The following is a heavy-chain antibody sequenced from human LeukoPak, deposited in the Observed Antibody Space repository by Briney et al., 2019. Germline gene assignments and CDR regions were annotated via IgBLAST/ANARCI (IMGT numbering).Heavy chain of an antibody. J-gene: IGHJ6*03. Sequence: GASVKVSCKASGYTFTSYGISWVRQAPGQGLEWMGWISAYNGNTNYAQKLQGRVTMTTDTSTSTAYTEVRSLRSDDTAVYYCARASTSWNYMDVWGKGTTVTVSS. V-gene: IGHV1-18*01. D-gene: IGHD6-13*01. CDR1: GYTFTSYG. CDR3: ARASTSWNYMDV. CDR2: ISAYNGNT.